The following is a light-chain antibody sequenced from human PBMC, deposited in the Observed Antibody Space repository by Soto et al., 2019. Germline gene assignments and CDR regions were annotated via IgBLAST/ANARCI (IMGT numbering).Light chain of an antibody. CDR1: SSDVGGYNY. V-gene: IGLV2-14*01. CDR2: DVS. J-gene: IGLJ1*01. Sequence: QSALTQPASVSGSPGQSITISCTGTSSDVGGYNYVSWSQQHPGKAPKLMIYDVSNRPSGVSNRFSGSKSGNTASLTISGLQAEDEADYYCSSYTSSSTQVFGTGTKLTVL. CDR3: SSYTSSSTQV.